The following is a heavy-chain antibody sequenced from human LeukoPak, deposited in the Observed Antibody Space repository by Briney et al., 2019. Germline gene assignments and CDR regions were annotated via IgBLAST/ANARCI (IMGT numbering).Heavy chain of an antibody. CDR1: GVTLSNYA. Sequence: GESPRLSCVASGVTLSNYAMSWARQAPGKGLEWVASINHNGNVNYYVDSVKGRFTISRDNSKNTLYLQMNSLRAEDTAVYYCAKLVGPWGQGTLVTVSS. J-gene: IGHJ5*02. D-gene: IGHD1-26*01. CDR3: AKLVGP. V-gene: IGHV3-7*03. CDR2: INHNGNVN.